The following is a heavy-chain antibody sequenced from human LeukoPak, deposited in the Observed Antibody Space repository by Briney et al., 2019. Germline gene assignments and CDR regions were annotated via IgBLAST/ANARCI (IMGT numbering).Heavy chain of an antibody. CDR2: IRSKAYGGTT. V-gene: IGHV3-49*04. CDR3: TRASLYDSSVGWFDP. D-gene: IGHD3-22*01. Sequence: PGGSLRLSCTASGFTFGDYAMSWVRQAPGKGLEWVGFIRSKAYGGTTEYAASVKGRFTISRDDSKSIAYLQMNSLKTEDTAVYYCTRASLYDSSVGWFDPWGQGTLVTVSS. J-gene: IGHJ5*02. CDR1: GFTFGDYA.